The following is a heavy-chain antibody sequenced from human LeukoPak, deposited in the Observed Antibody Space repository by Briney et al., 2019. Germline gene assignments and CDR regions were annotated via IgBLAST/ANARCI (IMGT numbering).Heavy chain of an antibody. J-gene: IGHJ4*02. Sequence: GGSLRLSCAASGFTFSGYNMNWVRQAPGKGLEWVSSLSASTTYIYYADSVKGRFTISRDNAKNSLYLRMNSLRGEDTAVYYCARGQNGFDYWGQGTLVTVSS. CDR2: LSASTTYI. CDR1: GFTFSGYN. CDR3: ARGQNGFDY. D-gene: IGHD2-8*01. V-gene: IGHV3-21*01.